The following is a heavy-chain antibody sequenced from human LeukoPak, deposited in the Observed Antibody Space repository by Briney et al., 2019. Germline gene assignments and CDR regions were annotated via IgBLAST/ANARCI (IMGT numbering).Heavy chain of an antibody. D-gene: IGHD3-3*01. CDR1: GFTFSSYA. CDR3: ARDPRLRYDFWSGTWGAGYYYGMDV. CDR2: ISGSGGST. V-gene: IGHV3-23*01. Sequence: PGGSLRLSCAASGFTFSSYAMSWVRQAPGKGLKWVSAISGSGGSTYYADSVKGRFTISRDNSKNTLYLQMNSLRAEDTAVYYCARDPRLRYDFWSGTWGAGYYYGMDVWGQGTTVTVSS. J-gene: IGHJ6*02.